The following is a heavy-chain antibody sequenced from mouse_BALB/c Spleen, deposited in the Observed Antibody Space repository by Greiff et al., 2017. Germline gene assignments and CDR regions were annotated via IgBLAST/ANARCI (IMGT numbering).Heavy chain of an antibody. D-gene: IGHD1-2*01. Sequence: VHLVESGPGLEQPSQSLSITCTVSGFSLTSYGVHWVRQSPGKGLEWLGVIWSGGSTDYNAAFISRLSISKDNSKSQVFFKMNSLQADDTAIYYCARSPRIHYYGYDAMDYWGQGTSVTVSS. CDR2: IWSGGST. V-gene: IGHV2-4-1*01. CDR3: ARSPRIHYYGYDAMDY. J-gene: IGHJ4*01. CDR1: GFSLTSYG.